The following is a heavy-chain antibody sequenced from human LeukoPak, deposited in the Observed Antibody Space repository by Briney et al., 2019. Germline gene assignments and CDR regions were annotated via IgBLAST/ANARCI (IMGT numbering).Heavy chain of an antibody. CDR2: IRVSGST. CDR1: GFTFSSYA. Sequence: GGSLRLSCTTSGFTFSSYALSWVRQAPGKGLEWVSGIRVSGSTYYPDSVTGRFTTSRDNSENTLYLQMGGLRAEDTAIYYCAKGTGDTAYYFDFWGQGVLVTASS. J-gene: IGHJ4*02. CDR3: AKGTGDTAYYFDF. D-gene: IGHD7-27*01. V-gene: IGHV3-23*01.